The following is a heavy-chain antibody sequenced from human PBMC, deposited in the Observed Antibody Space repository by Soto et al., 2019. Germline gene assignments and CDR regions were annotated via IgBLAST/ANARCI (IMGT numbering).Heavy chain of an antibody. D-gene: IGHD6-6*01. CDR1: GGTFSSYA. CDR3: ARSPRIATGYYYGMDV. J-gene: IGHJ6*02. CDR2: IIPIIGTA. V-gene: IGHV1-69*01. Sequence: QVQLVQSGGEVKKPGSSVKVSCKASGGTFSSYAISWVRQAPGQGLEWMGGIIPIIGTANYAQKFQGRVTITADECTCTACMELSSLRSEDTAVYYCARSPRIATGYYYGMDVWGQGTTVTVSS.